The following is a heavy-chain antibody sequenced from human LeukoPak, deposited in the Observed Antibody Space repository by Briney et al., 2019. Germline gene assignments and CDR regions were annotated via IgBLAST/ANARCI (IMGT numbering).Heavy chain of an antibody. Sequence: ASVKVSCKASGYTFTSYGISWVRQAPGQGLEWMGWISAYNGNTNYAQKLQGRVTMTTDTSTSTAYMELRSLRSDDTAVYYCARSSSASSCSDADYFDYRGKGTLVTVS. V-gene: IGHV1-18*01. CDR3: ARSSSASSCSDADYFDY. J-gene: IGHJ4*02. CDR1: GYTFTSYG. CDR2: ISAYNGNT. D-gene: IGHD2-2*01.